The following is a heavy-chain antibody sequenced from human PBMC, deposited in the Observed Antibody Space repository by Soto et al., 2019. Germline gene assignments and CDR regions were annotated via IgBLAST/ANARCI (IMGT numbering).Heavy chain of an antibody. CDR2: ISAYNGNT. V-gene: IGHV1-18*01. Sequence: PSVKVSCKASGYTFTSYGIRWVRQAPGQGLEWMGLISAYNGNTNYAQKLQGRVTMTTDTSTSTAYMELRSLSSDDTAVYYCARVRYYDTSGYYIPDAFDIWGQGTMVTVSS. CDR3: ARVRYYDTSGYYIPDAFDI. CDR1: GYTFTSYG. D-gene: IGHD3-22*01. J-gene: IGHJ3*02.